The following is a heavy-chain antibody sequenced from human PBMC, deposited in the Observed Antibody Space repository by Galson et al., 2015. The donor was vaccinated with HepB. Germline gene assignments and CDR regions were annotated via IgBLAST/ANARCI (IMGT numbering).Heavy chain of an antibody. D-gene: IGHD2-2*02. Sequence: SLRLSCAASGFTFSSYAMHWVRQAPGKGLEWVAVISYDGSNKYYADSVKGRFTISRDNSKNTLYLQMNSLRAEDTAVYYCARASIVVVPAAILRDSYDAFDIWGQGTMVTVSS. CDR3: ARASIVVVPAAILRDSYDAFDI. J-gene: IGHJ3*02. CDR2: ISYDGSNK. CDR1: GFTFSSYA. V-gene: IGHV3-30-3*01.